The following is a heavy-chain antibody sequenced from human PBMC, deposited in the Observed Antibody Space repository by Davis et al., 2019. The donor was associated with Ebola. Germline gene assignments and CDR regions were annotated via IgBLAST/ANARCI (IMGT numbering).Heavy chain of an antibody. J-gene: IGHJ4*02. D-gene: IGHD6-13*01. CDR1: GFNFSIFG. V-gene: IGHV3-33*01. CDR2: IWFDGNNK. Sequence: PGGSLRLSCAASGFNFSIFGMHWVRQAPGRGLEWVAVIWFDGNNKYYVDSVKGRFTISRDKSKNTLYLQMNSLRAEDTAVYYCAADISTRRWYGGAFDYWGQGTLVTVSS. CDR3: AADISTRRWYGGAFDY.